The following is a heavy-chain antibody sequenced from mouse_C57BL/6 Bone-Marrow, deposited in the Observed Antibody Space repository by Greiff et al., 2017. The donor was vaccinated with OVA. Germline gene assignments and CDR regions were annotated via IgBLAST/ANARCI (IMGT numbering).Heavy chain of an antibody. Sequence: EVKLMESGGGLVQSGRSLRLSCATSGFTFSDFYMEWVRQAPGKGLEWIAASRNKANDYTTEYSASVKGRFIVSRDTSQSILYLQMNALRAEDTAIYYCARAHYDYDGLDVWGTGTTVTVSS. CDR1: GFTFSDFY. CDR2: SRNKANDYTT. V-gene: IGHV7-1*01. J-gene: IGHJ1*03. CDR3: ARAHYDYDGLDV. D-gene: IGHD2-4*01.